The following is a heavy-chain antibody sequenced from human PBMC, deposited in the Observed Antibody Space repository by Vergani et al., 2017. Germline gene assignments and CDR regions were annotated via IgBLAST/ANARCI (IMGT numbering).Heavy chain of an antibody. J-gene: IGHJ6*02. CDR2: ISPGASTV. V-gene: IGHV3-11*04. CDR1: GFKFSDYY. CDR3: AKTPGISTTRHYYAMDV. D-gene: IGHD1-1*01. Sequence: LEESGGGSVKPGGSLRLSCAASGFKFSDYYMSWIRQAPGKGLEWVSHISPGASTVSYTDSVTGRFTVSRDNGNNSLTLDITTLRVEDTAVSYCAKTPGISTTRHYYAMDVGGQGTTFTVSS.